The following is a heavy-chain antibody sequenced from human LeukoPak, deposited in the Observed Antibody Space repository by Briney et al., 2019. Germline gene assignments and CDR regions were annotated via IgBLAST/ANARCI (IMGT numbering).Heavy chain of an antibody. CDR2: MNPNSGNT. V-gene: IGHV1-8*01. Sequence: ASVKVSCKAYGGTFSRFTISWVRQATGQGLEWMGWMNPNSGNTGYAQKFQGRVTMTRNTSISTAYMELSSLRSEDTAVYYCARGGDWYSSSWPNYWGQGTLVTVSS. J-gene: IGHJ4*02. CDR3: ARGGDWYSSSWPNY. CDR1: GGTFSRFT. D-gene: IGHD6-13*01.